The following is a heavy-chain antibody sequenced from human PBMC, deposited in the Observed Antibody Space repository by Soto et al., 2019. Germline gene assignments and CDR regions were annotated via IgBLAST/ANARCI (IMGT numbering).Heavy chain of an antibody. V-gene: IGHV3-30*18. Sequence: GGSLRLSCAASGFTFSIYGMHWVRHAPGKGLEWVAVISYDGSHKYYADSVKGRFTISRDNSKNTLYLQMNSLRAEDTAVYYCAKVTGYCSSTSCRIDYYYYYGMDVWGQGTTVTVSS. J-gene: IGHJ6*02. CDR3: AKVTGYCSSTSCRIDYYYYYGMDV. CDR2: ISYDGSHK. CDR1: GFTFSIYG. D-gene: IGHD2-2*01.